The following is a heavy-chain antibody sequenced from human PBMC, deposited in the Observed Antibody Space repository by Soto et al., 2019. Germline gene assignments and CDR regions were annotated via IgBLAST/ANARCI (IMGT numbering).Heavy chain of an antibody. CDR1: GGSISSYY. CDR2: IYYSGST. D-gene: IGHD3-10*01. J-gene: IGHJ4*02. V-gene: IGHV4-59*01. CDR3: ARGGSYYYGSGSYYTFFDY. Sequence: SETLSLTCTVSGGSISSYYWSWTRQPPGKGLEWIGYIYYSGSTNYNPSLKSRVTISVDTSKNQFSLKLSSVTAADTAVYYCARGGSYYYGSGSYYTFFDYWGQGTLVTVSS.